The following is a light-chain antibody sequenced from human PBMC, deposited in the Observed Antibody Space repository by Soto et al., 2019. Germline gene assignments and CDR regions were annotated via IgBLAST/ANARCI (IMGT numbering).Light chain of an antibody. CDR1: QGVSSNF. Sequence: EVVLTQSPGTLSLSPGERATLSCRASQGVSSNFLACYQQKPGQAPRLLIYGASSRATDIPDRFSGSGSGTDFALTISRLEAEEFAGYYCQQYGGSPLVTFGGGTKVEIK. J-gene: IGKJ4*01. V-gene: IGKV3-20*01. CDR3: QQYGGSPLVT. CDR2: GAS.